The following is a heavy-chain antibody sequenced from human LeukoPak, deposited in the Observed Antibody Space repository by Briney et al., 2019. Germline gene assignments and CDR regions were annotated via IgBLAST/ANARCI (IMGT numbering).Heavy chain of an antibody. CDR3: ARDLYGYDPFDY. CDR2: NYTSGST. CDR1: ADSINTYY. Sequence: SETLSLTCTVSADSINTYYWSWIRQPAGKGLEWIGRNYTSGSTNYNPSLKSRVSMSVDTSKNQLSLHLTSVTAADTAVYYCARDLYGYDPFDYWGQGTLVTVSS. J-gene: IGHJ4*02. D-gene: IGHD5-12*01. V-gene: IGHV4-4*07.